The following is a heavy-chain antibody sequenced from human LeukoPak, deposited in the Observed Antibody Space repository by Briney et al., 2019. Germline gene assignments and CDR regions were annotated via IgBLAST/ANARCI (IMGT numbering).Heavy chain of an antibody. Sequence: PGGSLRLSCAASGFIFSDFWMTWVRQAPGKGLEWVANIKGDGSEGNYVGSVKGRFTVSRDNAKNLLYLQMNSLRAEDTAVYYCATKGYSYAKGYWGQGTLVTVSS. V-gene: IGHV3-7*01. J-gene: IGHJ4*01. CDR2: IKGDGSEG. CDR3: ATKGYSYAKGY. D-gene: IGHD5-18*01. CDR1: GFIFSDFW.